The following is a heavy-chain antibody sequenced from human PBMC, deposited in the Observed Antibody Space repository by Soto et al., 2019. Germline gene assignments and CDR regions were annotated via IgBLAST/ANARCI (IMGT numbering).Heavy chain of an antibody. CDR2: IYWDDYK. Sequence: QITLKESGPTLVKHTQTLTLTCTFSGFSLSTSGVSVGWIRQPPGKALEWLALIYWDDYKRYSPSLKSRLTITKDTSKNQVFLTMTNMDPVDTATYYCAHKLYSYGFRWGQGTLVTVSS. CDR3: AHKLYSYGFR. D-gene: IGHD5-18*01. V-gene: IGHV2-5*02. CDR1: GFSLSTSGVS. J-gene: IGHJ4*02.